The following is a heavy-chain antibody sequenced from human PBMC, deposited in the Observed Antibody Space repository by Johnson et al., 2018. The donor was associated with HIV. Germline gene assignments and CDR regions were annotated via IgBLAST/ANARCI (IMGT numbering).Heavy chain of an antibody. CDR2: ISYDGSNK. Sequence: QVQLLGSGGGVVQPGRSLRLSCAASGFTFNTYTMHWVRQAPGKGLAWVAVISYDGSNKYYADSVKGRFTISRDNSKNTLYLQMNSLKTEDTAVYYCTTSLPWSLDAFDIWGQGTMVTVSS. D-gene: IGHD1-14*01. CDR1: GFTFNTYT. V-gene: IGHV3-30-3*01. CDR3: TTSLPWSLDAFDI. J-gene: IGHJ3*02.